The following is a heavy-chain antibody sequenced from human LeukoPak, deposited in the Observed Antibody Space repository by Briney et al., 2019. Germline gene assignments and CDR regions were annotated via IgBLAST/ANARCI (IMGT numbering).Heavy chain of an antibody. CDR2: IYYSGST. V-gene: IGHV4-39*01. CDR3: ARHPYSSSWYCVDFGLDY. J-gene: IGHJ4*02. D-gene: IGHD6-13*01. CDR1: GGSISSSSYY. Sequence: PSETLSLTCTVSGGSISSSSYYWGWIRQPPGKGLEWIGSIYYSGSTYYNPSLKSRVTISVDTSKNQFSLKLSSVTAADTAVYYCARHPYSSSWYCVDFGLDYWGQGTLVTVSS.